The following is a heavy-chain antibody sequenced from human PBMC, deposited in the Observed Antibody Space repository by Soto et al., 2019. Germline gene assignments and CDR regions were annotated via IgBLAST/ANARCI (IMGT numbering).Heavy chain of an antibody. D-gene: IGHD6-13*01. V-gene: IGHV1-8*01. CDR1: GYTFTSYD. CDR2: MNPNSGNT. Sequence: QVQLVQSGAEVKKPGASVKVSCKAYGYTFTSYDINWVRQATGQGLEWMGWMNPNSGNTGYAQKFQGRVTMTRNTSISTAYMELSSLRSEDTAVYYCARGWIAAAGSGYYYFDYWGQGTLVTVSS. J-gene: IGHJ4*02. CDR3: ARGWIAAAGSGYYYFDY.